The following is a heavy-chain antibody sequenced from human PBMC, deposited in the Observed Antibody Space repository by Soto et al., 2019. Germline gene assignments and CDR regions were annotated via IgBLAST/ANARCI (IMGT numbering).Heavy chain of an antibody. CDR2: TYYRSKWYN. CDR1: GDSVSSNSAA. D-gene: IGHD2-2*01. CDR3: ARDRVVVVPAAIDAFDI. V-gene: IGHV6-1*01. Sequence: SQTLSLTCAISGDSVSSNSAAWNWIRQSPSRGLEWLGRTYYRSKWYNDYAVSVKSRITINPDTSKNQFSLQLNSLTPEDTAVYYCARDRVVVVPAAIDAFDIWGQGTMVTVSS. J-gene: IGHJ3*02.